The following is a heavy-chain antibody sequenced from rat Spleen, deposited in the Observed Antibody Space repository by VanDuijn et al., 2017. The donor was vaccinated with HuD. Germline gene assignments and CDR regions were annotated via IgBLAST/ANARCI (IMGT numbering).Heavy chain of an antibody. V-gene: IGHV3-3*01. CDR3: ARARYSGGRLDY. D-gene: IGHD1-1*01. CDR2: INSAGST. Sequence: EVQLQESGPGLVKPSQSLSLTCSVTGYSITSNYWGWIRKFPGNKLEWMAYINSAGSTVYNPSLTSRISITRDTSRNQFFLHLNSVTTEDTATYYCARARYSGGRLDYWGQGVMVTVSS. J-gene: IGHJ2*01. CDR1: GYSITSNY.